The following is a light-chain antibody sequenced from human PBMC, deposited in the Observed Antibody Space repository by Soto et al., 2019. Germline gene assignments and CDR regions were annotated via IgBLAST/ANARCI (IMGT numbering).Light chain of an antibody. J-gene: IGKJ1*01. CDR3: QQLNRFPRT. CDR2: SAS. V-gene: IGKV1-9*01. CDR1: QVISSY. Sequence: DIQLTQSPSFLSASVGDRVTITCRASQVISSYLAWYQQRPGKVPRFLTHSASTLQSGVPSRFSATGSGTTFTPTISSLQPEDIATYYCQQLNRFPRTFGQGTKVE.